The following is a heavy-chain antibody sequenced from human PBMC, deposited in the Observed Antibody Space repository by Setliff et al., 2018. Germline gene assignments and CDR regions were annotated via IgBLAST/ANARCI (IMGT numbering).Heavy chain of an antibody. CDR2: IYSGDRNT. CDR1: RFTFSTYA. CDR3: AKPQVELRWGFES. Sequence: AGGSLRLSCAASRFTFSTYAMSWVRQAPGKGLEWVSTIYSGDRNTFYTDSVKGRFTIFRDGSKNTLFLHMTSLRAEDTAVYYCAKPQVELRWGFESWGQGTPVTVSS. V-gene: IGHV3-23*03. D-gene: IGHD3-16*01. J-gene: IGHJ4*02.